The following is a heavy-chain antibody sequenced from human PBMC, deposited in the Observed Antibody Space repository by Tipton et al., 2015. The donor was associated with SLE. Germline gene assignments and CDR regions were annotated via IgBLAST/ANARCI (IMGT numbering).Heavy chain of an antibody. V-gene: IGHV3-23*03. D-gene: IGHD2-15*01. Sequence: SLRLSCAASGFTFSSYAMSWVRQAPGKGLEWVSVIYSGGSTWYADSVKGRFTISRDNSKNTLYLQMTSLRGEDTAVYYCAKEQAGYCSGGSCYGSYYYGLDVWGKGTTVTVSS. J-gene: IGHJ6*04. CDR1: GFTFSSYA. CDR2: IYSGGST. CDR3: AKEQAGYCSGGSCYGSYYYGLDV.